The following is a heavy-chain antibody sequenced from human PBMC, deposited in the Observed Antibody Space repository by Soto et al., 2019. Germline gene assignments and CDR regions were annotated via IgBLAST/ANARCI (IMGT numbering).Heavy chain of an antibody. CDR1: GGSISSSSYY. CDR3: ARPIAAAGTETGYYFDY. Sequence: QLQLQESGPGLVKPSETLSLTCTVSGGSISSSSYYLGWIRQPPGKGLEWIGSIYYSGSTYYNPSVKSRVTISVDTSKNQFSLKLSSVTAADTAVYYCARPIAAAGTETGYYFDYWGQGTLVTVSS. J-gene: IGHJ4*02. V-gene: IGHV4-39*01. CDR2: IYYSGST. D-gene: IGHD6-13*01.